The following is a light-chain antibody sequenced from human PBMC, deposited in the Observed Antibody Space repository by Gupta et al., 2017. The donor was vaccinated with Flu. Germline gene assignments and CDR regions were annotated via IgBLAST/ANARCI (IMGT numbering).Light chain of an antibody. CDR2: KDT. Sequence: SGDVLTEAFVYWYRPKTGQAPALVMFKDTKRASGIPDRFSGSSSGTTVTLTISGVQPEDEADYYCQTADSDYNWIFGGGTKLTV. J-gene: IGLJ3*02. CDR3: QTADSDYNWI. CDR1: VLTEAF. V-gene: IGLV3-25*03.